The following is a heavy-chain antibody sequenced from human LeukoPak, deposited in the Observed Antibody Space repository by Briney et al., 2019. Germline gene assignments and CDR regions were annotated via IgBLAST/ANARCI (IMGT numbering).Heavy chain of an antibody. CDR1: GFTFSNYG. CDR3: AMGRGVGATLEP. V-gene: IGHV3-23*01. CDR2: ISGSAYST. J-gene: IGHJ5*02. D-gene: IGHD1-26*01. Sequence: GALRLSCAASGFTFSNYGLSWVRQAPGKGLEWVSHISGSAYSTYYADSVKGRFTVSRDFSKNTLYLQMNSLRAEDTAVYYCAMGRGVGATLEPWGQGTLVTVSS.